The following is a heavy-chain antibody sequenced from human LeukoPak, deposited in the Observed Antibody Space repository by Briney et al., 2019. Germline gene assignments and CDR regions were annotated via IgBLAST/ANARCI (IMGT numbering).Heavy chain of an antibody. CDR2: VRYDGSNE. Sequence: GGSLRLSCAASGFTFSNYGMHWVRQAPGKGLEWVAFVRYDGSNEYYADSVKGRFTISRDNAKTSLYLQMNSLRAEDTALYYCARDRGGIGYYMDVWGKGTTVTVSS. D-gene: IGHD3-16*02. CDR3: ARDRGGIGYYMDV. CDR1: GFTFSNYG. V-gene: IGHV3-30*02. J-gene: IGHJ6*03.